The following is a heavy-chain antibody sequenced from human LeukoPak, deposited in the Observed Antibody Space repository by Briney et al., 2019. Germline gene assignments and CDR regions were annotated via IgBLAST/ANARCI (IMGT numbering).Heavy chain of an antibody. CDR2: IYYSGST. J-gene: IGHJ4*02. D-gene: IGHD6-13*01. CDR3: ARLSSGSSSWYDIDY. Sequence: SETLSLTCTVSGGSISSRLYYWGWIRQPPGKGLEWIGNIYYSGSTNYNASLKSRVTISVDTSKNQFSLKLSSVTAADTAVYYCARLSSGSSSWYDIDYWGQGTLVTVSS. V-gene: IGHV4-61*05. CDR1: GGSISSRLYY.